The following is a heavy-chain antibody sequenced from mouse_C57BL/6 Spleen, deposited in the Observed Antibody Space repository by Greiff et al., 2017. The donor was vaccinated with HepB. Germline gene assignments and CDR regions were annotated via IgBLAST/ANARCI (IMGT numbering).Heavy chain of an antibody. Sequence: QVQLQQPGAELVMPGASVKLSCKASGYTFTSYWMHWVKQRPGQGLEWIGEIDPSDSYTNYNQKFKGKSTLTVDKSSSTAYMQLSSLKSEDSAVYYWARPAITTVVAPDWYFDGWGTGTTVTVSS. V-gene: IGHV1-69*01. CDR3: ARPAITTVVAPDWYFDG. D-gene: IGHD1-1*01. J-gene: IGHJ1*03. CDR2: IDPSDSYT. CDR1: GYTFTSYW.